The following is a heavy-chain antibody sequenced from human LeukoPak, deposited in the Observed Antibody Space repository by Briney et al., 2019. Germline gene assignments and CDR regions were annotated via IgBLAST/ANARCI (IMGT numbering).Heavy chain of an antibody. J-gene: IGHJ4*02. V-gene: IGHV3-23*01. CDR1: GFTFSSYA. CDR3: ARGRGLGVVSPYFDY. CDR2: ISGSGGST. D-gene: IGHD3-3*01. Sequence: GGSLRLSCAASGFTFSSYAMSWVRQAPGKGLEWVSAISGSGGSTYYADSVKGRFTISRDNSKNIVSLQMNNLGAEDTAVYYCARGRGLGVVSPYFDYWGQGTLVTVSS.